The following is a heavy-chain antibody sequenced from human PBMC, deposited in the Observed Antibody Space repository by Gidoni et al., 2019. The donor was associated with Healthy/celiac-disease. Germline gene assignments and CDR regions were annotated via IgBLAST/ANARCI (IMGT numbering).Heavy chain of an antibody. J-gene: IGHJ6*02. CDR2: ISYDGSNK. D-gene: IGHD2-21*02. V-gene: IGHV3-30-3*01. CDR1: GLTFSSYA. Sequence: QVQLVESGGGVVQPGRSLRLSCAASGLTFSSYAMHWVRQAPGKGLEWVAVISYDGSNKYYADSVKGRFTISRDNSKNTLYLQMNSLRAEDTAVYYCARVPEVDCWGGDCYSHDYYYGMDVWGQGTTVTVSS. CDR3: ARVPEVDCWGGDCYSHDYYYGMDV.